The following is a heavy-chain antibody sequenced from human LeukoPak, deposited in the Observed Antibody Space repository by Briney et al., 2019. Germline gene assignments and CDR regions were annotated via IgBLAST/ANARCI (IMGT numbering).Heavy chain of an antibody. Sequence: SETLSLTCAVYGGSFSGYYWSWIRQPPGKGLEWIGEINHSGSTNYNPSLKSRVTISVDTSKNQYSLKLSSVTAADTAVYYCARRRDGYNFRPRNWFDPWGQGTLVTVSS. D-gene: IGHD5-24*01. CDR1: GGSFSGYY. CDR2: INHSGST. V-gene: IGHV4-34*01. CDR3: ARRRDGYNFRPRNWFDP. J-gene: IGHJ5*02.